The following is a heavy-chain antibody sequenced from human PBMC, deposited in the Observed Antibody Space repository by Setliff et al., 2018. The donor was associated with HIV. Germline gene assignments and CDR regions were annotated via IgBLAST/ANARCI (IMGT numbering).Heavy chain of an antibody. V-gene: IGHV4-31*03. J-gene: IGHJ4*02. CDR3: ARGYTRGYFSHFDY. CDR2: IYNTGSA. D-gene: IGHD3-22*01. Sequence: SETLSLTCTVSGGSISSAGYYWSWIRQHPGKGLEWIRYIYNTGSAYFNPSLKSRLTISVDTSRNQFSLKLSSVTAADTAVYYCARGYTRGYFSHFDYWGQGTLVTVSS. CDR1: GGSISSAGYY.